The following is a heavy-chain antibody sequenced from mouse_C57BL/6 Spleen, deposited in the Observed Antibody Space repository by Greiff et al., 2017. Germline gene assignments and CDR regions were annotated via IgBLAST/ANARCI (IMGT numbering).Heavy chain of an antibody. CDR3: ARFSNYYYGSSDGYFDD. D-gene: IGHD1-1*01. CDR2: IINRANGYPT. Sequence: EVMLVESGGGLVQPGGSLSLSCAASGFTFTDYYMSWVRQPPGKALEWFGFIINRANGYPTEYSASVKGRFTITRDNSQSILYLQMKALRAEDSATYDCARFSNYYYGSSDGYFDDWGTGTTVTVSS. J-gene: IGHJ1*03. CDR1: GFTFTDYY. V-gene: IGHV7-3*01.